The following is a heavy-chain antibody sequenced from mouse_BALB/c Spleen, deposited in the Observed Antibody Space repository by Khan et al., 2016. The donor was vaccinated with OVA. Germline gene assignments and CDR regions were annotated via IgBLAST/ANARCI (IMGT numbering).Heavy chain of an antibody. CDR1: GFTFSTFA. Sequence: EVELVESGGDLVKPGGSLKLSCSASGFTFSTFAMSWVRQTPEKSLEWVATISSGGDYIYYPDSVKGRFTISRDNAKNTLYLQMSSLGSEDTAMYYCARHNYGPFAYWGQGTLVTVSA. CDR3: ARHNYGPFAY. CDR2: ISSGGDYI. D-gene: IGHD1-1*01. V-gene: IGHV5-9-3*01. J-gene: IGHJ3*01.